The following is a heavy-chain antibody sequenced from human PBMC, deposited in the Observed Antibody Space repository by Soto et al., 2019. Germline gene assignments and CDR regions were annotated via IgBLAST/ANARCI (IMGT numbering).Heavy chain of an antibody. CDR3: ARDQPIVDYYDSSGLDY. CDR2: ISYDGSNK. V-gene: IGHV3-30-3*01. J-gene: IGHJ4*02. CDR1: GCTFSSYA. Sequence: GGSLRLSCAASGCTFSSYAMHWVRQAPGKGLEWVAVISYDGSNKYYADSVKGRFTISRDNSKNTLYLQMNSLRAEDTAVYYCARDQPIVDYYDSSGLDYWGQGTLVTVSS. D-gene: IGHD3-22*01.